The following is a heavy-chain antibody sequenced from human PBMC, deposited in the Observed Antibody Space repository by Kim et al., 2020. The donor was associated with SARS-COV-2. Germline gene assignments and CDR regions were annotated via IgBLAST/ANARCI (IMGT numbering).Heavy chain of an antibody. CDR2: ISYDGSNK. V-gene: IGHV3-30*18. J-gene: IGHJ4*02. D-gene: IGHD3-9*01. CDR3: AKPAWDYDILTGYYSPHTFDY. Sequence: GGSLRLSCAASGFTFSSYGMHWVRQAPGKGLEWVAVISYDGSNKYYADSVKGRFTISRDNSKNTLYLQMNSLRAEDTAVYYCAKPAWDYDILTGYYSPHTFDYWGQGTLVTVSS. CDR1: GFTFSSYG.